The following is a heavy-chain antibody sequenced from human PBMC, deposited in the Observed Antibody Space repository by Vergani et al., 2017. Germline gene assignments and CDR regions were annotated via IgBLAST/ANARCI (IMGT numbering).Heavy chain of an antibody. CDR3: ATDPRNYYDSRGYLHWGD. CDR2: FAPEDGET. J-gene: IGHJ4*02. V-gene: IGHV1-24*01. CDR1: GYTPTELS. D-gene: IGHD3-22*01. Sequence: QVQLVQSGAEVKKPGASVKVSCKVSGYTPTELSMHWVRQAPGKGLEWMGGFAPEDGETIYAQKFQGRVTMTEDTSTDTAYMELSSLRSEDTAVYYCATDPRNYYDSRGYLHWGDWGQGTLVTVSS.